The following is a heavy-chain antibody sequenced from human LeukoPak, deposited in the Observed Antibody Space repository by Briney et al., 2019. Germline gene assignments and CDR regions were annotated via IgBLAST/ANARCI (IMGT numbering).Heavy chain of an antibody. CDR3: ARDKDEYYYDSSPAWFDP. CDR1: GFTFGSYS. Sequence: PGGSLRPSCAASGFTFGSYSMNWVRQAPGKGLEWVSSISSSSSYIYYADSVKSRFTISRDNAKNSLYLQMNSLRAEDTAVYYCARDKDEYYYDSSPAWFDPWGQGTLVTVSS. D-gene: IGHD3-22*01. V-gene: IGHV3-21*01. J-gene: IGHJ5*02. CDR2: ISSSSSYI.